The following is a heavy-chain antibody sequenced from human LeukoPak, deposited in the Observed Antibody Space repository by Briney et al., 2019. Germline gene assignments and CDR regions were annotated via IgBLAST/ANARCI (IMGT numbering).Heavy chain of an antibody. D-gene: IGHD6-13*01. Sequence: SETLSLTCAVSGGSITSDSYHWGWIRQPPGKGLEWIASIYYSGSTYYNPSLKSRVTTSVDTSKNQCSLKLSSVTVADTAVYYCAHATRYSSSWVARYFDLWGRGTLATVSS. CDR1: GGSITSDSYH. CDR3: AHATRYSSSWVARYFDL. V-gene: IGHV4-39*07. J-gene: IGHJ2*01. CDR2: IYYSGST.